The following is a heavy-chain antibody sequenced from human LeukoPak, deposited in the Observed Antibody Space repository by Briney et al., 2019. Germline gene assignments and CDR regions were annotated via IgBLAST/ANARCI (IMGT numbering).Heavy chain of an antibody. CDR2: ITSNGGTT. J-gene: IGHJ4*02. CDR3: ARAMRWASDY. V-gene: IGHV3-64*01. D-gene: IGHD4-23*01. CDR1: GFTFRSYG. Sequence: GGSLRLSCAASGFTFRSYGMVWVRQAPGKGLEYVSGITSNGGTTYYGNSVKGRFTISRDNSKDTLHLQMGSLRTEDMDVYYCARAMRWASDYWGQGTLVTVAS.